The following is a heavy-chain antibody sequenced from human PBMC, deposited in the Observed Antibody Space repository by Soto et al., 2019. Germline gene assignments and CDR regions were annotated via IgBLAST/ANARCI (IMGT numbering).Heavy chain of an antibody. Sequence: EVQLLESGGGLVQPGGSLRLSCAASGFTFSSYAVSWVRQAPGKGLEWVSAISGSGGSTYYADSVKGRFTISRDNSKNTLYLQMNSLRAEDTAVYYCAKDQGIVVVVAASPYYYYGMDVWGQGTTVTVSS. D-gene: IGHD2-15*01. V-gene: IGHV3-23*01. J-gene: IGHJ6*02. CDR2: ISGSGGST. CDR3: AKDQGIVVVVAASPYYYYGMDV. CDR1: GFTFSSYA.